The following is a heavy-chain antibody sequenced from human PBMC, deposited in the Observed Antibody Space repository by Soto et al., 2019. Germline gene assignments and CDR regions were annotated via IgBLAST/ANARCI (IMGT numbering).Heavy chain of an antibody. CDR1: GFTFSSYW. CDR2: INSDGSST. V-gene: IGHV3-74*01. CDR3: ARDLAYYGSGSYDAFDI. Sequence: GGSLRLSCAASGFTFSSYWMHWVRQAPGKGLVWVSRINSDGSSTSYADSVKGRFTISRDNAKNTLYLQMNSLRAEDTAVYYCARDLAYYGSGSYDAFDIWGQGTMVTVSS. J-gene: IGHJ3*02. D-gene: IGHD3-10*01.